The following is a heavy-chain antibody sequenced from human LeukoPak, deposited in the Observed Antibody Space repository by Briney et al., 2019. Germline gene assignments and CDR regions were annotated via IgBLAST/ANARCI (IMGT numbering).Heavy chain of an antibody. Sequence: GSSVKVSCKASGGTFSSYVISWVRQAPGQGLEWMGGIIPTLGTANYAQKFQGRVTITADKSTSTAYMGLSSLRSEDTAVYYCARVDPIAVAGPYYFDYWGQGTLVTVSS. V-gene: IGHV1-69*06. J-gene: IGHJ4*02. CDR2: IIPTLGTA. CDR1: GGTFSSYV. D-gene: IGHD6-19*01. CDR3: ARVDPIAVAGPYYFDY.